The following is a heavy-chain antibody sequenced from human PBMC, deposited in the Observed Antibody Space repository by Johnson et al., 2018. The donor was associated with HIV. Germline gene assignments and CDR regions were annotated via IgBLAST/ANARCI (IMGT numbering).Heavy chain of an antibody. CDR3: AREGAWEVRPGAFDI. CDR1: GFIFSSYG. CDR2: ISSNGGTT. Sequence: VQLVESGGGVVQPGGSLRLSCAASGFIFSSYGMQWVRQAPGTGLEYVSVISSNGGTTSYADSVKGRFTISRDNSKNTLYLQMGSLRAEEMAVYYCAREGAWEVRPGAFDIWGQGTMVTVSS. D-gene: IGHD1-26*01. V-gene: IGHV3-64*07. J-gene: IGHJ3*02.